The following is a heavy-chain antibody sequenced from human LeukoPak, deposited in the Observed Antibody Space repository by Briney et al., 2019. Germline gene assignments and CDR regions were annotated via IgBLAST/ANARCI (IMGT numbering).Heavy chain of an antibody. D-gene: IGHD3-22*01. CDR1: GFTVSSNY. J-gene: IGHJ1*01. CDR3: AYDSSGYYYFQH. CDR2: IYSGGST. V-gene: IGHV3-66*01. Sequence: SGGSLRLSCAASGFTVSSNYMSWVRQAPGKGLEWVSVIYSGGSTYYADSVKGRFTISRDNSKNTLYLQMNSPRAEDTAVYYCAYDSSGYYYFQHWGQGTLVTVSS.